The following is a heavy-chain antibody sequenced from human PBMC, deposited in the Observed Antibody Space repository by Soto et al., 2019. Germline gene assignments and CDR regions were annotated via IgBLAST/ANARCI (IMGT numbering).Heavy chain of an antibody. D-gene: IGHD4-17*01. Sequence: EVQLVESGGGLVQPGGSLRLSCAASGFTLGSYSMIWVRQAPGQGLEWVSYISSGSSTIYYADSVKGRFTISRSSGRNALYLQMNSLRVEDTAVYDCARDQYGDYVCDYWGQGMLVTVSS. CDR1: GFTLGSYS. CDR2: ISSGSSTI. V-gene: IGHV3-48*01. CDR3: ARDQYGDYVCDY. J-gene: IGHJ4*02.